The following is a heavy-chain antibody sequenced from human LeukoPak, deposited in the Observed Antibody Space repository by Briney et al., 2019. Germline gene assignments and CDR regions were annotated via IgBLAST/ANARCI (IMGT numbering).Heavy chain of an antibody. CDR1: GFTFSTYS. D-gene: IGHD2-15*01. V-gene: IGHV3-9*01. CDR3: AKDIGPVGYCSGGSCYGYYYYYYGMDV. Sequence: GGSLRLSCAASGFTFSTYSMNWVRQAPGKGLEWVSGISWNSGSIGYADSVKGRFTISRDNAKNSLYLQMNSLRAEDTALYYCAKDIGPVGYCSGGSCYGYYYYYYGMDVWGQGTTVTVSS. CDR2: ISWNSGSI. J-gene: IGHJ6*02.